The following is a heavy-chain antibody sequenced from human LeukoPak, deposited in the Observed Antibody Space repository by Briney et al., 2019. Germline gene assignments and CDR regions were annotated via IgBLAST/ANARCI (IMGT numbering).Heavy chain of an antibody. J-gene: IGHJ3*02. Sequence: PSQTLSLTCTVSGGSISSGGYYWSWIRQHPGKGLEWIGYIYYSGSTYYNPSLKSRVTISVDTSKNQFSLKLSSVTAADTAVYYCARADDSGYDWDAFDIWGQGTMVTVSS. D-gene: IGHD5-12*01. CDR1: GGSISSGGYY. V-gene: IGHV4-31*03. CDR3: ARADDSGYDWDAFDI. CDR2: IYYSGST.